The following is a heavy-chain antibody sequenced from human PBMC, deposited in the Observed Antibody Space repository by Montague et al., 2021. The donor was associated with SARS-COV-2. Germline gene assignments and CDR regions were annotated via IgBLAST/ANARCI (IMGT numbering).Heavy chain of an antibody. CDR2: SYYSGTT. CDR3: ASGYYGSGSYHAFDI. D-gene: IGHD3-10*01. V-gene: IGHV4-39*01. Sequence: SETLSLTCTVSGDSFNSPNYYCARLRQPPGKGLEWIGSSYYSGTTYDNPTLRSRVTISVDTSKTSFSLKMISVTAADTAVYSCASGYYGSGSYHAFDIWGQGTVVAVSS. J-gene: IGHJ3*02. CDR1: GDSFNSPNYY.